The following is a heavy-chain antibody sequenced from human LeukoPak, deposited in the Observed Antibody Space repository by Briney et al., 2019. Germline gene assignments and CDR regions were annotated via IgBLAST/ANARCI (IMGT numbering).Heavy chain of an antibody. Sequence: PGGSLRLSCAASGFTFSSYAMSWVRQAPGKGLEWVSGISWNSGNIFYGDSVKGRFTISRDNAKNSLYLQMNSLRADCAKAAALTRFDYWGQGTLVTVSS. D-gene: IGHD6-13*01. CDR2: ISWNSGNI. CDR3: TRFDY. J-gene: IGHJ4*02. CDR1: GFTFSSYA. V-gene: IGHV3-9*01.